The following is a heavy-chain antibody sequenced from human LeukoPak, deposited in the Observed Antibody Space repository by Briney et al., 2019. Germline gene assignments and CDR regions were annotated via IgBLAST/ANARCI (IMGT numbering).Heavy chain of an antibody. Sequence: SETLSLTCAVYGGSFSGYYWSWIRQPPGKGLEWIGEINHSGSTSYNPSLKSRVTISVDTSKNQFSLKLSSVTAADTAVYYCAAYSYGYLYYFDYWGQGTLVTVSS. CDR1: GGSFSGYY. D-gene: IGHD5-18*01. CDR3: AAYSYGYLYYFDY. V-gene: IGHV4-34*01. J-gene: IGHJ4*02. CDR2: INHSGST.